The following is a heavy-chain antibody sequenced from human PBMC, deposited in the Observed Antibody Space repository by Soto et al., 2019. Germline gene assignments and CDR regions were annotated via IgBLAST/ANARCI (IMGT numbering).Heavy chain of an antibody. J-gene: IGHJ6*03. CDR2: IYYSGST. D-gene: IGHD2-2*03. Sequence: SETRSLTCTVSGGSISSYYWSWIRQPPGKGLEWIGYIYYSGSTNYNPSLKSRVTISVDTSKNQFSLKLSSVTAADTAVYYCARVDIVVVPAAIFHMDVWGKGTTVTVSS. CDR3: ARVDIVVVPAAIFHMDV. V-gene: IGHV4-59*01. CDR1: GGSISSYY.